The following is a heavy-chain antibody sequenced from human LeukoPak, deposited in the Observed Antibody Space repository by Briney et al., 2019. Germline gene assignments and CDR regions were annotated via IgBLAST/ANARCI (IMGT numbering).Heavy chain of an antibody. CDR1: GFTFSSYS. J-gene: IGHJ3*02. Sequence: GGSLRLSCAASGFTFSSYSMNWVRQAPGKGLEWVSSISSSSSYIYYADSVKGRFTISRENAKNSLYLQMNSLRTEDTAVYYCARGMITFGGVTGDAFDIWGQGTMVTVSS. V-gene: IGHV3-21*01. CDR2: ISSSSSYI. D-gene: IGHD3-16*01. CDR3: ARGMITFGGVTGDAFDI.